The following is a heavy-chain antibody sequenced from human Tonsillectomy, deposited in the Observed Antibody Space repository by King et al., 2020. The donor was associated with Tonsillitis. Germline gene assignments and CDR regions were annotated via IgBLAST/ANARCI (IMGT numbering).Heavy chain of an antibody. Sequence: VQLQQWGAGLLKPSETLSLTCAVYGGSFSGYYWSWIRQPPGKGLEWIGEIDHSGSTNYNPSLKSRVTLLVDTSKNQFSLKLSSLTTADTAMYYCAGPYCSGGGCYSAADYWGRGTLVTVSS. J-gene: IGHJ4*02. D-gene: IGHD2-15*01. V-gene: IGHV4-34*01. CDR3: AGPYCSGGGCYSAADY. CDR2: IDHSGST. CDR1: GGSFSGYY.